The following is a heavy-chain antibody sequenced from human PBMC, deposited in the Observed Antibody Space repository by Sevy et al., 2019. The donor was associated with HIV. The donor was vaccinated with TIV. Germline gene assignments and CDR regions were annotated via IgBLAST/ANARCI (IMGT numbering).Heavy chain of an antibody. J-gene: IGHJ3*02. V-gene: IGHV3-74*01. D-gene: IGHD5-18*01. CDR1: GFTFSNYW. CDR3: ARDVPLGGYNYGSDAFDI. CDR2: INPDGSDT. Sequence: GGSLRLSCAASGFTFSNYWMHWVRQAPGKGLVWVSRINPDGSDTTYADSVKGRFTSSRDNVKNTLYLQMNSLRAEDTAVYYCARDVPLGGYNYGSDAFDIWGQGTMVTVSS.